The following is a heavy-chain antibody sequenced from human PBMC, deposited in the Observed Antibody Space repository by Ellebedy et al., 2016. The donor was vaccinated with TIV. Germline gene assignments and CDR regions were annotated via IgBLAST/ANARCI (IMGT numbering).Heavy chain of an antibody. CDR1: AFSFSNYW. Sequence: GESLKISCQGSAFSFSNYWIGWVRQMPGKGLEWMGVIYPGDSDTRYSPSFQRQVTISADKSIRTAYLQWSSLKASDTAMYYCARPGRFGENWFDPWGQGTLVTVSS. CDR3: ARPGRFGENWFDP. D-gene: IGHD3-10*01. CDR2: IYPGDSDT. V-gene: IGHV5-51*01. J-gene: IGHJ5*02.